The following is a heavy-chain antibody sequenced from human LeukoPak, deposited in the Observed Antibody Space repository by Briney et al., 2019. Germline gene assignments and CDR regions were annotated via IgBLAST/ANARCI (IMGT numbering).Heavy chain of an antibody. D-gene: IGHD6-6*01. CDR1: GFTFSSYA. CDR2: ISGSGGST. J-gene: IGHJ4*02. CDR3: ARKGGRSIAARWAFDY. V-gene: IGHV3-23*01. Sequence: GGSLRLSCAASGFTFSSYAMSWVRQAPGKGLEWVSAISGSGGSTYYADSVKGRFTISRDNSKSTLYLQMNSLRAEDTAVYYCARKGGRSIAARWAFDYWGQGTLVTVSS.